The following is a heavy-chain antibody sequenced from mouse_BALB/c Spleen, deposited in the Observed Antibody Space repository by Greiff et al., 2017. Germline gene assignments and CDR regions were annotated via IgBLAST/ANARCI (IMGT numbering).Heavy chain of an antibody. D-gene: IGHD2-1*01. J-gene: IGHJ3*01. CDR2: INPSTGYT. Sequence: VQLQQSGAELAKPGASVKMSCKASGYTFTSYWMHWVKQRPGQGLEWIGYINPSTGYTEYNQKFKDKATLTADKSSSTAYMQLSSLTSEDSAVYYCARAYGNYVPFAYWGQGTLVTVSA. V-gene: IGHV1-7*01. CDR1: GYTFTSYW. CDR3: ARAYGNYVPFAY.